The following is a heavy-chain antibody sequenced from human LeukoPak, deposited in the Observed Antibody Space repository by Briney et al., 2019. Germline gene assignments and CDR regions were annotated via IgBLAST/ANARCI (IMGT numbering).Heavy chain of an antibody. D-gene: IGHD4-11*01. Sequence: PSETLSLTCTVSGGSISGYYWSWIRQPPGKGLEWVGYIYSSGSTNYNPSRKSRVTISIDTSKNQFSLKLTSVTAADTAVYYCAREGTTVAHFDYRGQGTLGTVS. CDR1: GGSISGYY. CDR3: AREGTTVAHFDY. CDR2: IYSSGST. V-gene: IGHV4-59*01. J-gene: IGHJ4*02.